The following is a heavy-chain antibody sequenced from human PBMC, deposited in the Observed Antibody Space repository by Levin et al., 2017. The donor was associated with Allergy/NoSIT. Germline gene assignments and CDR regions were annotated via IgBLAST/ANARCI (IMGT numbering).Heavy chain of an antibody. CDR2: IYYSGST. Sequence: PSETLSLTCTVSDGSISSNNYYWGWIRQPPGKGLEWIGIIYYSGSTYYNPSLKNRVTISVDTSKNQFSLKLNSVTAADTVVYYCAGQKFYCSGGNCYSGWFDPWGQGTLVTVSS. CDR1: DGSISSNNYY. V-gene: IGHV4-39*01. J-gene: IGHJ5*02. D-gene: IGHD2-15*01. CDR3: AGQKFYCSGGNCYSGWFDP.